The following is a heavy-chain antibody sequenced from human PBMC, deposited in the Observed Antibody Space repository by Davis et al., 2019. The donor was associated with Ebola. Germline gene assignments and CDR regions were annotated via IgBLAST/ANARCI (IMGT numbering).Heavy chain of an antibody. D-gene: IGHD3-10*01. J-gene: IGHJ5*01. CDR3: ARSNYGSGSYDS. V-gene: IGHV4-39*07. CDR1: GGSISSSSYY. CDR2: IYYSGST. Sequence: MPGGSLRLSCTVSGGSISSSSYYWGWIRQPPGKGLEWIGSIYYSGSTYYNPSLKSRVTISVDTSKNQFSLKLSSVTAADTAVFYCARSNYGSGSYDSWGQGALVTVSS.